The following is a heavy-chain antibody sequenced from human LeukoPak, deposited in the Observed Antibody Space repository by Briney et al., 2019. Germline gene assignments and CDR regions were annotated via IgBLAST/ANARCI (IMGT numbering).Heavy chain of an antibody. CDR2: INPSGGST. CDR3: ARGLNYYDSSGYGNWFDP. J-gene: IGHJ5*02. Sequence: ASVKVSCKASGYTFTSYYIHWVRQAPGQGLEWMGIINPSGGSTSYAQKFQGRVTMTRDTSTSAVYMELSSLRSEDTAVYYCARGLNYYDSSGYGNWFDPWGQGTLVTVSS. V-gene: IGHV1-46*01. CDR1: GYTFTSYY. D-gene: IGHD3-22*01.